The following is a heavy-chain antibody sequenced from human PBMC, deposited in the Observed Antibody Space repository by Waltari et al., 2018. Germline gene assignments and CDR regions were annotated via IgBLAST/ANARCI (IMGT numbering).Heavy chain of an antibody. CDR2: IYSGGRT. Sequence: EVQLVETGGGLIQPGGSLRLSCAASGFTVSSNYMSWVRQAPGKGLEWVSVIYSGGRTYYADSVKGRFTIARDNSKNTLYLQMNSLRAEDTAVYYCARGSYDFWSGYPWNWFDPWGQGTLVTVSS. CDR3: ARGSYDFWSGYPWNWFDP. CDR1: GFTVSSNY. V-gene: IGHV3-53*02. D-gene: IGHD3-3*01. J-gene: IGHJ5*02.